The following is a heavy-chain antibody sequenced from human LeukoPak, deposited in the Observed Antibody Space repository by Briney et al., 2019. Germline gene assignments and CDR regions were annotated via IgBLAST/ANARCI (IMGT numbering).Heavy chain of an antibody. J-gene: IGHJ1*01. CDR1: GGTFSSYA. CDR2: IIPILGIA. V-gene: IGHV1-69*04. CDR3: ARGSGAAVAGGLPRAEYFQH. D-gene: IGHD6-19*01. Sequence: SVKVSCKASGGTFSSYAISWVRQAPGQGLEWMGRIIPILGIANYAQKFQGRVTITADKSTSTAYMELSSLRSEDTAVYYCARGSGAAVAGGLPRAEYFQHWGQGTLVTVSS.